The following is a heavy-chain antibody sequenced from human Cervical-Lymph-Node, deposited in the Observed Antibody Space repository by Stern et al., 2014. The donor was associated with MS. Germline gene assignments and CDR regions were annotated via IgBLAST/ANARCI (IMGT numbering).Heavy chain of an antibody. J-gene: IGHJ4*02. CDR3: ARGRFVDTAMDY. D-gene: IGHD5-18*01. CDR2: IKQDGSEK. Sequence: EVQLVESGGGLVQPGGSLRLSCVASGFTFSSYWMNWVRQAPGKGLEWVANIKQDGSEKFYGDSVKGRVTISRDNTKSSLYLQVNNLRAEDTAVYYCARGRFVDTAMDYWGQGTLVTVSS. CDR1: GFTFSSYW. V-gene: IGHV3-7*01.